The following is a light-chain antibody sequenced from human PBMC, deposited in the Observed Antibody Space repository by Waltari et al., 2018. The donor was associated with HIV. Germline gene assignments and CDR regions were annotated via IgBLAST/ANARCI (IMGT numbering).Light chain of an antibody. CDR3: CSYAGDNTWI. CDR1: SNDVGGYNY. Sequence: QPALTQPASVSESPGQSVSISCSGTSNDVGGYNYVSWYQQYPGIAPKLIVYDVNKRPSGVSNRFSGSRSCNTASLTISGLQAEDEADYHCCSYAGDNTWIFGSGTKLTVL. V-gene: IGLV2-23*02. CDR2: DVN. J-gene: IGLJ2*01.